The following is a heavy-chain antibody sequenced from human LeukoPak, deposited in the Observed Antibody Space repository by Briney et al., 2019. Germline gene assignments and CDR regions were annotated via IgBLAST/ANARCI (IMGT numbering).Heavy chain of an antibody. J-gene: IGHJ4*02. V-gene: IGHV5-51*01. D-gene: IGHD5-18*01. Sequence: GESLKISCKGSGYSFNNYWIGWVRQVPGKGLEWMGIIYPGDSDTAYSPSFQGQVTVSADKPITTAYLQWSSLKASDTAMYYCARRGRYSYGSYFDYWGQGTLVTVSS. CDR1: GYSFNNYW. CDR2: IYPGDSDT. CDR3: ARRGRYSYGSYFDY.